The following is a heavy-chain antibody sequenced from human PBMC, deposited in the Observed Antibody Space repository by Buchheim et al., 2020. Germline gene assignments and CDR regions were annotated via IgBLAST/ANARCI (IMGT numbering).Heavy chain of an antibody. CDR3: AKARSGIAAAGSNY. D-gene: IGHD6-13*01. Sequence: EVQLLESGGGLVQPGGSLRLSCAVSGFTFSNYAMSWVRQAPGKGLEWVSVIVGSGDSAYYADSVKGRFTISRDNSANTVHLQMNSLGAEDTAVYYCAKARSGIAAAGSNYWGQGTL. V-gene: IGHV3-23*01. J-gene: IGHJ4*02. CDR1: GFTFSNYA. CDR2: IVGSGDSA.